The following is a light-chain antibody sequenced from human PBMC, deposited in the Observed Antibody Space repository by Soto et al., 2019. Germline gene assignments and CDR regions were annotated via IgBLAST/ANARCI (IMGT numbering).Light chain of an antibody. Sequence: QSALTQPPSASGSPGQSVTISCTGTSSDVGGYNYVSWYQQHPGKAPKLMIYEVSKRPSGVPDRLSGSKSGNTASLTVSGLQAEDEADYYCSSYAGSNIRVVSGGGTKLTVL. V-gene: IGLV2-8*01. J-gene: IGLJ2*01. CDR3: SSYAGSNIRVV. CDR2: EVS. CDR1: SSDVGGYNY.